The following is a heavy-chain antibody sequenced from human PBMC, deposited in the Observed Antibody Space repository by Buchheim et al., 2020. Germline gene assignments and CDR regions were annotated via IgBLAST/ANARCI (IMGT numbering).Heavy chain of an antibody. J-gene: IGHJ5*02. CDR2: INHSGST. V-gene: IGHV4-34*01. CDR3: ARGLQWLVLGNWFDP. CDR1: GGSFSGYY. D-gene: IGHD6-19*01. Sequence: QVQLQQWGAGLLKPSETLSLTCAVYGGSFSGYYWSWIRQPPGKGLEWIGEINHSGSTNYNPSLKSRVTISVDTSQNQFSLKLSSVTAADTAVYYCARGLQWLVLGNWFDPWGQGTL.